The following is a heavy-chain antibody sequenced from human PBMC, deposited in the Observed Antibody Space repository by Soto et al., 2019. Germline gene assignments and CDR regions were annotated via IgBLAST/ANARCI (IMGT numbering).Heavy chain of an antibody. Sequence: PETLSLTCAVYGGSFSRYYWSWFRHPPEKGLEWIGEINHSGSTNYNPSLKSRVTISVDTSKNQFSLKLSSVTAADTAVYYCARLTMVRGVIRIYYYYGMDVWGQGTTVTVS. D-gene: IGHD3-10*01. V-gene: IGHV4-34*01. J-gene: IGHJ6*02. CDR3: ARLTMVRGVIRIYYYYGMDV. CDR2: INHSGST. CDR1: GGSFSRYY.